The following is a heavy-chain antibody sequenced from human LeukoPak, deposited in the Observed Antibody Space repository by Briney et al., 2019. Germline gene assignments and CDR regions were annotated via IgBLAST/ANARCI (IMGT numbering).Heavy chain of an antibody. CDR3: ARDPSLNYDFWSGYYDGKGWFDP. Sequence: SQTLSLTCTVSRGSISSGSYYWSWIRQPAEKGLEWIGRIYSNGTTNHNPSLKSRATISVDTSKNHFSLKLSSVTAADTAVYYCARDPSLNYDFWSGYYDGKGWFDPWGQGTLVTVSS. CDR1: RGSISSGSYY. D-gene: IGHD3-3*01. J-gene: IGHJ5*02. V-gene: IGHV4-61*02. CDR2: IYSNGTT.